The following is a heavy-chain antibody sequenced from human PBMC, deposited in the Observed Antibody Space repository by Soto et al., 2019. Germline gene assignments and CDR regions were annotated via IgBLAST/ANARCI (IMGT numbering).Heavy chain of an antibody. CDR3: ARDPYRSSNYYGSEFDY. J-gene: IGHJ4*01. CDR2: IYYSGST. Sequence: PSETLSLTCTVSGGSISSYYWSWIRQPPGKGLEWIGYIYYSGSTNYNPSLRSRVTISVDTSKNQFSLKLSSVTAADTAVYYCARDPYRSSNYYGSEFDYWGHGTLVTVSS. CDR1: GGSISSYY. D-gene: IGHD3-10*01. V-gene: IGHV4-59*01.